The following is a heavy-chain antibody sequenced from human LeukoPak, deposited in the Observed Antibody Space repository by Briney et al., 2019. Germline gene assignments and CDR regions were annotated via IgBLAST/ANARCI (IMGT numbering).Heavy chain of an antibody. Sequence: GASVKVSCKASGGTSSSYAISWVRQAPGQGLEWMGGIIPIFGTANYAQKFQGRVTITTEESTNTTYIELRNLTSEDKAVDYCARAQDYKPVYRFDYWGQGCLVTASS. CDR1: GGTSSSYA. J-gene: IGHJ4*02. CDR3: ARAQDYKPVYRFDY. V-gene: IGHV1-69*05. CDR2: IIPIFGTA. D-gene: IGHD4/OR15-4a*01.